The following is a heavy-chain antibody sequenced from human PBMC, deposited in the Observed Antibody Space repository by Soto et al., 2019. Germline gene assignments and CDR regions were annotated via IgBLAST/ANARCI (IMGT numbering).Heavy chain of an antibody. J-gene: IGHJ5*02. Sequence: SETLSLTCAVYGGSFSGYYWSWIRQPPGKGLEWIGEINHSGSTNYDPSLKSRVTISVDTSKNQFSLKLSSVTAADTAVYYCARDLSQVDGVNNWFDPWGQGTLVTVSS. CDR3: ARDLSQVDGVNNWFDP. CDR2: INHSGST. V-gene: IGHV4-34*01. D-gene: IGHD3-16*02. CDR1: GGSFSGYY.